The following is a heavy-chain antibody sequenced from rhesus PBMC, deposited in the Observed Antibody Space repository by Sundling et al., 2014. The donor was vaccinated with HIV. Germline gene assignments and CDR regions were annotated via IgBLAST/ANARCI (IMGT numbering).Heavy chain of an antibody. CDR3: TRVDYDSGYYNDY. CDR2: ISSASTYI. Sequence: EVQLVESGGGLVQPGGSLKVSCAASGFTFTSYGMSWVRQAPGKGLEWVSSISSASTYIYYAESVKGRFTNSRDNATNSLSLQMNSLRAEDTAVYYCTRVDYDSGYYNDYWGQGVLVTVSS. J-gene: IGHJ4*01. D-gene: IGHD3-28*01. CDR1: GFTFTSYG. V-gene: IGHV3-136*01.